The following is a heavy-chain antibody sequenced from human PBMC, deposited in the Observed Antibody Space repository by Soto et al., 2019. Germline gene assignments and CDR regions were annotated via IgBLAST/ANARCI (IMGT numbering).Heavy chain of an antibody. CDR3: AKAGGGFGDFVHH. CDR1: GFTFSSYG. Sequence: GGSLRLSCAASGFTFSSYGIHWVRQAPGKGLEWVTGILYDGSDKYYADSVKGRFTISRGNSKNTLYLQMNSLRTEDSAVYYCAKAGGGFGDFVHHWGQGTPVTVSS. J-gene: IGHJ4*02. D-gene: IGHD3-10*01. CDR2: ILYDGSDK. V-gene: IGHV3-30*18.